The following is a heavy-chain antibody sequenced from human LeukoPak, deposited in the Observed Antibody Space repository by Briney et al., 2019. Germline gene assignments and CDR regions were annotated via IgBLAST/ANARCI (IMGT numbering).Heavy chain of an antibody. V-gene: IGHV3-30*04. Sequence: GGSLRLSCAASGFTFSSYAMHWVRQAPGKGLEWVALISYDGSNKYYADSVKGRFTTSRDNSKNTLFLQMNSLRAEDTAVYYCARHPGDFTGIVKYYYMDVWGKGTTVTVSS. D-gene: IGHD3-16*02. J-gene: IGHJ6*03. CDR1: GFTFSSYA. CDR2: ISYDGSNK. CDR3: ARHPGDFTGIVKYYYMDV.